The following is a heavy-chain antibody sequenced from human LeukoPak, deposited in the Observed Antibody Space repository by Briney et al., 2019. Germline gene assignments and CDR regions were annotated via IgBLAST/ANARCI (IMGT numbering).Heavy chain of an antibody. CDR2: INHSGST. D-gene: IGHD6-13*01. CDR1: GFIFSSYA. Sequence: PGGSLRLSCAASGFIFSSYAMNWVRQPPGKGLEWIGEINHSGSTNYNPSLKSRVTISVDTSKNQFSLKLSSVTAADTAVYYCASRGGGIAAAGTYYWGQGTLVTVSS. J-gene: IGHJ4*02. V-gene: IGHV4-34*01. CDR3: ASRGGGIAAAGTYY.